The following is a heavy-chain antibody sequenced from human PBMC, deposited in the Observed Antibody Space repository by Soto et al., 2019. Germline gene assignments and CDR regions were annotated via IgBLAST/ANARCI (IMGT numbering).Heavy chain of an antibody. CDR3: AGVVWFRGMDV. V-gene: IGHV6-1*01. CDR2: TYYRSKWIH. J-gene: IGHJ6*02. CDR1: GDSVSSSSAA. D-gene: IGHD3-16*01. Sequence: PSQTLSLTCDISGDSVSSSSAAWNWIRQSPSRGLEWLGRTYYRSKWIHEYTVSMESRITINPDTSKNQFSLHIYSVAPEDTAVYYCAGVVWFRGMDVWGQGTPVTVSS.